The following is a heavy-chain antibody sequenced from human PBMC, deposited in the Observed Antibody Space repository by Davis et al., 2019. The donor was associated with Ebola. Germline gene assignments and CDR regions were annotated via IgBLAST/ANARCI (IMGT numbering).Heavy chain of an antibody. CDR2: IYYSGST. CDR3: ARAVGAYFDWLLDP. J-gene: IGHJ5*02. D-gene: IGHD3-9*01. Sequence: PSETLSLTCTVSGGSVSSGSYYWSWIRQPPGKGLEWIGYIYYSGSTNYNPSLKSRVTISVDTSKNQFSLKLSSVTAADTAVYYCARAVGAYFDWLLDPWGQGTLVTVSS. V-gene: IGHV4-61*01. CDR1: GGSVSSGSYY.